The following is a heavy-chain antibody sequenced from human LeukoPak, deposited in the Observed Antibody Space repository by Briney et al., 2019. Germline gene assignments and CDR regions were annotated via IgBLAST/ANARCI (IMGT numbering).Heavy chain of an antibody. CDR1: GYSISSGYY. V-gene: IGHV4-38-2*02. CDR2: INHSGST. CDR3: ARARRGDPVGFDY. Sequence: SETLSLTCTVSGYSISSGYYWGWIRQPPGKGLEWIGEINHSGSTNYNPSLKSRVTISVDTSKNQFSLKLSSVTAADTAVYYCARARRGDPVGFDYWGQGTLVTVSS. D-gene: IGHD2-21*02. J-gene: IGHJ4*02.